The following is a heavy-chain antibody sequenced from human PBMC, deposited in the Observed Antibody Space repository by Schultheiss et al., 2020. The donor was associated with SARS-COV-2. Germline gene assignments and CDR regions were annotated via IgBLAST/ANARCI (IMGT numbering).Heavy chain of an antibody. J-gene: IGHJ6*02. CDR3: AKDLSGWYSSSSLYGMDV. Sequence: GGSLRLSCAASGFTFSSYAMSWVRQAPGKGLEWVSVISYDGTKKYYADSVKGRFTISRDNSKNTLYLQMSSLRGDDTAVYYCAKDLSGWYSSSSLYGMDVWGQGTTVTVSS. CDR1: GFTFSSYA. CDR2: ISYDGTKK. V-gene: IGHV3-30*18. D-gene: IGHD6-6*01.